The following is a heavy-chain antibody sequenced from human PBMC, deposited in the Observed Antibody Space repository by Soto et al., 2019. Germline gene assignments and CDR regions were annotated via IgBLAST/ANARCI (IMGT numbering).Heavy chain of an antibody. CDR2: ISPMFGTA. Sequence: QAQLVQSGAEMKKPGSSVKVSCQSSGGTFNTYAMNWVRQAPGQGPERMGDISPMFGTANYAPKFQGRVTITADESTGTSYMQLSSLTSEDTALYFCAREVQVHTPAFVYWGQGTLVTVSS. CDR1: GGTFNTYA. CDR3: AREVQVHTPAFVY. J-gene: IGHJ4*02. V-gene: IGHV1-69*19. D-gene: IGHD3-10*01.